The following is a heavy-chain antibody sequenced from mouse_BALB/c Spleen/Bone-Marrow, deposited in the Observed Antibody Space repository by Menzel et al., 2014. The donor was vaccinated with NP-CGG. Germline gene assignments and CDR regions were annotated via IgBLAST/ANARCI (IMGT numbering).Heavy chain of an antibody. CDR1: GFSLTSYG. D-gene: IGHD4-1*01. CDR3: ARELGAWFAY. Sequence: VKVVESGPGLVAPSQTLSITCTVSGFSLTSYGVHWVRQPPGKGLEWLGIIWAGGNTNYNSALMSGLSISKDNSKSQVFLKMNSLQTDDTAMYYCARELGAWFAYWGQGTLVTVSA. CDR2: IWAGGNT. V-gene: IGHV2-9*02. J-gene: IGHJ3*01.